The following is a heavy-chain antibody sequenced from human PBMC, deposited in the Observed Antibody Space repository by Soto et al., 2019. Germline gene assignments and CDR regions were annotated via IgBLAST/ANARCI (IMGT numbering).Heavy chain of an antibody. CDR3: AREGLTFGPGAVGGAFDI. D-gene: IGHD2-2*01. J-gene: IGHJ3*02. CDR2: IIPIFGTI. CDR1: GGTFGSNA. V-gene: IGHV1-69*12. Sequence: QVQLVQSGTEVRKPGSSVKVSCKASGGTFGSNAISWVRLAPGQGLEWMGGIIPIFGTINNAQKFQARVTVTADESANIVYMELSSLRPEDTALYYCAREGLTFGPGAVGGAFDIWVQGTLVTVSS.